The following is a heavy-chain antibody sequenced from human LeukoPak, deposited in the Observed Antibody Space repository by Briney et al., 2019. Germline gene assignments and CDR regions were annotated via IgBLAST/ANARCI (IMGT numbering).Heavy chain of an antibody. CDR2: ICHSGST. Sequence: ETLSLTCTVSGGSISNYYWSWIRQPPGKGLEWIGYICHSGSTYYNPSLKSRVTISVDRSKNQFSLKLSSVTAADTAVYYCARESDCSSTSCYKGNNWFDPWGQGTLVTVSS. CDR1: GGSISNYY. D-gene: IGHD2-2*02. CDR3: ARESDCSSTSCYKGNNWFDP. J-gene: IGHJ5*02. V-gene: IGHV4-59*12.